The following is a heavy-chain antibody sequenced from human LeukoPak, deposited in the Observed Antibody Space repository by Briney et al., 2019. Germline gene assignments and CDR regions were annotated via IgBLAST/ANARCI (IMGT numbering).Heavy chain of an antibody. CDR1: GYTFTSYY. V-gene: IGHV1-2*02. D-gene: IGHD6-19*01. J-gene: IGHJ4*02. CDR2: FNPYSGGT. CDR3: ATLRRSGWYIGD. Sequence: GASVKVSCKASGYTFTSYYIHWVRQAPGQGLEWMGWFNPYSGGTNYAEKFQGRVTMTRDTSITTAYMELSSLRSDDTAMYYCATLRRSGWYIGDWGQGTLVTVSS.